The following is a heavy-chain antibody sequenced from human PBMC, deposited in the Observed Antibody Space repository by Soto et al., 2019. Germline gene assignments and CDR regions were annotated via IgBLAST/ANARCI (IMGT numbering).Heavy chain of an antibody. CDR3: ARVRRTMIVSQLDY. Sequence: QVQLVESGGGVVQPGRSLRLSCAASGFTFSSYAMHWVRQAPGKGLEWVAVISYDGSNKYYADSVKGRFTISRDNSKNTLYLQMNSLRAEHTAVYYCARVRRTMIVSQLDYWGQGTLVTVSS. CDR2: ISYDGSNK. V-gene: IGHV3-30-3*01. D-gene: IGHD3-22*01. CDR1: GFTFSSYA. J-gene: IGHJ4*02.